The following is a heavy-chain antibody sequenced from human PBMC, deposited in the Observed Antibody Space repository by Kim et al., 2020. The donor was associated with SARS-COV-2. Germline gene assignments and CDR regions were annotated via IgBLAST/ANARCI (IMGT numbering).Heavy chain of an antibody. J-gene: IGHJ6*02. D-gene: IGHD1-26*01. CDR1: GFTFDDYA. CDR2: ISWNSGSI. V-gene: IGHV3-9*01. CDR3: AKDKVVGASTPAYGMDV. Sequence: GGSLRLSCAASGFTFDDYAMHWVRQAPGKGLEWVSGISWNSGSIGYADSVKGRFTISRDNAKNSLYLQMNSLRAEDTALYYCAKDKVVGASTPAYGMDVCGQGTTVTVSS.